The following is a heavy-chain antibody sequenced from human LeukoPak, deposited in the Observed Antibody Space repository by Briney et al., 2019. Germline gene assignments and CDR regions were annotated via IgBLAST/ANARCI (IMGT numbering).Heavy chain of an antibody. CDR1: GFTFSSYS. CDR2: ISSSSSYI. CDR3: ARVQVLRITIPSARYYYMDV. Sequence: PGGSLRLSCAASGFTFSSYSMNWVRQAPGKGLEWVSSISSSSSYIYYADSVKGRFTISRDNAKNSLYLQMNSLRAEDTAVYYCARVQVLRITIPSARYYYMDVWGKGTTVTVSS. V-gene: IGHV3-21*01. J-gene: IGHJ6*03. D-gene: IGHD3-3*01.